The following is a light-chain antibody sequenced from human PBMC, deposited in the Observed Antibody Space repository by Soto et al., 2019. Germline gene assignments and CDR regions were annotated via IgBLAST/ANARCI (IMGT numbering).Light chain of an antibody. Sequence: QSVLTQPPSVSGAPGQRVTISCTGSSSNIGAGYDVHWYQQLPGTAPKLLIYGXXNXPXGVPDRFSGSKSGTSASLAISGLQAEDEADYYCQSYDSSLSVLDVFGTGTKVTGL. CDR2: GXX. J-gene: IGLJ1*01. CDR1: SSNIGAGYD. CDR3: QSYDSSLSVLDV. V-gene: IGLV1-40*01.